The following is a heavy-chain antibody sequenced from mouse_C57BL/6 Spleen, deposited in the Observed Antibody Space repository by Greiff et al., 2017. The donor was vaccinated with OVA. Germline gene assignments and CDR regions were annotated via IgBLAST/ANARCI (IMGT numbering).Heavy chain of an antibody. CDR2: IYPGSGST. J-gene: IGHJ4*01. V-gene: IGHV1-55*01. CDR3: ARRDYDYYGSRLYAMDY. CDR1: GYTFTSYW. D-gene: IGHD1-1*01. Sequence: VQLQQSGAELVKPGASVKMSCKASGYTFTSYWITWVKQRPGQGLEWIGDIYPGSGSTNYNEKFKSKATLTVDTSSSTAYMQLSSLTSEDSAVYYCARRDYDYYGSRLYAMDYWGQGTSVTVSS.